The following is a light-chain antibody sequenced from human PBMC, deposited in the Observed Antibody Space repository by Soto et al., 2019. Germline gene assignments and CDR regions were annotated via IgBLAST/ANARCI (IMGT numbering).Light chain of an antibody. V-gene: IGLV2-14*03. CDR3: SSHTTSNTRV. CDR2: EVS. Sequence: PNQPASVTGSTGQSIAISCTGTSSDVGAYDFVSWYQQHPDKAPKLLIYEVSNRPSGVSDRFSGSKSVNTATLTISGLQAEDEADYYCSSHTTSNTRVFGTGTKVTVL. J-gene: IGLJ1*01. CDR1: SSDVGAYDF.